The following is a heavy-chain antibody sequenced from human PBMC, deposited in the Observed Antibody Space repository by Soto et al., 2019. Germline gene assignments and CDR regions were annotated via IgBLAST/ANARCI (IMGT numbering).Heavy chain of an antibody. CDR2: LIPIFPTP. CDR3: ARDKDRQQLGGNYYYGIDA. V-gene: IGHV1-69*12. Sequence: QVQLVQSGAEVKKPGSSVTVSCKASGGTFGNSAISWVLQSPGQGLEWRGGLIPIFPTPDYAQKFNGRVTITADESTSTDYMEVTSLRSDDTAVYYCARDKDRQQLGGNYYYGIDAWGQGTTVTVSS. D-gene: IGHD3-3*02. CDR1: GGTFGNSA. J-gene: IGHJ6*02.